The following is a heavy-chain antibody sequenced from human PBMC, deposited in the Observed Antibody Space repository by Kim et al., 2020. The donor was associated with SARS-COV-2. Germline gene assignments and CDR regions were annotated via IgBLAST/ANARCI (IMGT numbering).Heavy chain of an antibody. V-gene: IGHV4-39*01. CDR3: ATQIYYRGINYFDY. CDR1: GGSISSASYS. CDR2: FQYRGST. J-gene: IGHJ4*02. D-gene: IGHD4-17*01. Sequence: SETLSLTCTVSGGSISSASYSWAWVRRPPGKGLEWIGTFQYRGSTFYNPSLRSRVTISADTSSNQFSLRLTSVAAADTANYYCATQIYYRGINYFDYWGQGKLVTVPS.